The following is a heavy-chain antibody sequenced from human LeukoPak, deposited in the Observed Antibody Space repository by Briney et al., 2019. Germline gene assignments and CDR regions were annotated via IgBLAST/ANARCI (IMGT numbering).Heavy chain of an antibody. J-gene: IGHJ4*02. D-gene: IGHD3-22*01. V-gene: IGHV4-30-2*01. CDR1: GGSISSGGYS. CDR2: IYHSGST. CDR3: ARGCYDSSGYYFRGELDY. Sequence: SQTLSLTCAVSGGSISSGGYSWSWIRQPPGKGLEWIGYIYHSGSTYYNPSLKSRVTISVDRSKNQFSLKLSSVTAADTAVYYCARGCYDSSGYYFRGELDYWGQGTLVTVSS.